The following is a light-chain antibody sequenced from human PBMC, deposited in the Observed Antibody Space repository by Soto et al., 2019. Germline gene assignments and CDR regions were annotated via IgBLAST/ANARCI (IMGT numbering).Light chain of an antibody. CDR1: QGISSY. CDR3: QQLNSYPIT. Sequence: DIQLTQYPSFLSASVGDRVTITCRASQGISSYLAWYQQKPGKAPKLLIFAASTLQSGVPPRFSGSGSGTEFTLTISSLQPEDFATYYCQQLNSYPITFGQGTRLEIK. V-gene: IGKV1-9*01. CDR2: AAS. J-gene: IGKJ5*01.